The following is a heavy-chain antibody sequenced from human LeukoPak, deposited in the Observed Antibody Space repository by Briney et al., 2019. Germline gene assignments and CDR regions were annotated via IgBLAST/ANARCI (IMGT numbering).Heavy chain of an antibody. CDR2: ISWNSGSI. D-gene: IGHD3-3*01. CDR1: GFTFDDYA. V-gene: IGHV3-9*01. CDR3: AKGYYDFWSGPLGIDP. Sequence: PGRSLRLSCAASGFTFDDYAMHWVRQAPGKGLEWVSGISWNSGSIGYADSVKGRFTISRDNAKNSLYLQMNSLRAEDTALYYCAKGYYDFWSGPLGIDPWGQGTLVTVSS. J-gene: IGHJ5*02.